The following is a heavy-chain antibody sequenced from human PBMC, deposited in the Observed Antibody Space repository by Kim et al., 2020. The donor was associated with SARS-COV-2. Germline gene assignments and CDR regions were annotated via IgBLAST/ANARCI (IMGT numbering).Heavy chain of an antibody. CDR2: ISAYNGNT. D-gene: IGHD4-17*01. CDR1: GYTFTSYG. CDR3: ARVSRTLGYGDYEFDY. V-gene: IGHV1-18*01. Sequence: ASVKVSCKASGYTFTSYGISWVRQAPGQGLEWMGWISAYNGNTNYAQKLQGRVTMTTDTSTSTAYMELRSLRSDDTAVYYCARVSRTLGYGDYEFDYWGQGTLVTVSS. J-gene: IGHJ4*02.